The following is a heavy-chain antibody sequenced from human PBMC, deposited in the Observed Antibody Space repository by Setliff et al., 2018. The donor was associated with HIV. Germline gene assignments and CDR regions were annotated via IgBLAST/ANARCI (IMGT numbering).Heavy chain of an antibody. V-gene: IGHV3-23*01. J-gene: IGHJ3*02. CDR1: GFSFSSYA. CDR3: ARVEMVRGVIIQKGPAAFDI. D-gene: IGHD3-10*01. Sequence: QPGGSLRLSCAANGFSFSSYAMSWVRQAPGKGLEWVSGIGGSGGSTYYADSVKGRFTISRDNAKNSLYLQMNSLRAEDTAVYYCARVEMVRGVIIQKGPAAFDIWGQGTMVTVSS. CDR2: IGGSGGST.